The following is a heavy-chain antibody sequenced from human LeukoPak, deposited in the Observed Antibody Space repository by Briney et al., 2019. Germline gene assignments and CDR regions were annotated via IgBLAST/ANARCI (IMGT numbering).Heavy chain of an antibody. CDR2: ISGSGGST. D-gene: IGHD3-22*01. CDR1: GFTFSSYA. CDR3: AKDSYYYDSSGYYTYYFDY. V-gene: IGHV3-23*01. J-gene: IGHJ4*02. Sequence: GGSLRLSCAASGFTFSSYAMSWVRQAPGKGLEWVSAISGSGGSTYYADSVKGRFTISRDNSKNTLYLQMNSLRAEDTAVYYSAKDSYYYDSSGYYTYYFDYWGQGTLVTVSS.